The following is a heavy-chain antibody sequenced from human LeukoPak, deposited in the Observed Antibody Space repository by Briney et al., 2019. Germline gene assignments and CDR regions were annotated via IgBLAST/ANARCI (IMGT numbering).Heavy chain of an antibody. Sequence: ASVKVSCKASGGTFSSYVISWVRQAPGQGLEWMGGIIPIFGTANYAQKFQGRVTITTDESTSTAYMELSSLRSEDTAVYYCASLGSGSYFDYWGQGTLVTVSS. J-gene: IGHJ4*02. V-gene: IGHV1-69*05. CDR2: IIPIFGTA. CDR1: GGTFSSYV. CDR3: ASLGSGSYFDY. D-gene: IGHD1-26*01.